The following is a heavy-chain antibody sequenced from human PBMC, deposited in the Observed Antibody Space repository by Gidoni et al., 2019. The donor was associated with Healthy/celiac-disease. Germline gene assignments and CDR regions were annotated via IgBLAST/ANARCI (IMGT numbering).Heavy chain of an antibody. J-gene: IGHJ3*02. D-gene: IGHD3-22*01. CDR3: ASRATYYYDGTIVGDAFDI. CDR2: IDPSDSYT. CDR1: GYSFTSYW. Sequence: EVQLVQSGAEVKKPGESLRISCKGSGYSFTSYWISWVRQMPGKGLEWMGRIDPSDSYTNYSPSFQGHVTISADKSISTAYLQWSSLKASDTAMYYCASRATYYYDGTIVGDAFDIWGQGTMVTVSS. V-gene: IGHV5-10-1*03.